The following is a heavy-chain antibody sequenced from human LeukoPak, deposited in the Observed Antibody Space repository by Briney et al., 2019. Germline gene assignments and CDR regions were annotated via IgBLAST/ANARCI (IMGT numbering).Heavy chain of an antibody. Sequence: ASVKVSCKASGYTFTAYYIHWVRQAPGQGLEWMGWINSKNDGTNYVQKFQGRVTMTRDTSISTAYMELSRLRSDDTAVYYCARDPSSTDSSPSSDYWGQGTLVTVSS. CDR2: INSKNDGT. J-gene: IGHJ4*02. CDR3: ARDPSSTDSSPSSDY. D-gene: IGHD3-22*01. CDR1: GYTFTAYY. V-gene: IGHV1-2*02.